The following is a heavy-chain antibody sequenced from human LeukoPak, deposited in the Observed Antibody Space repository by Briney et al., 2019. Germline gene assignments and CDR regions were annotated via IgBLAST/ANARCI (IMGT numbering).Heavy chain of an antibody. V-gene: IGHV4-31*03. D-gene: IGHD3-10*01. CDR1: VHRLCRGDYY. CDR3: AREGGSYSRTPDY. CDR2: IYYSGST. J-gene: IGHJ4*02. Sequence: SHPVSLPCTLSVHRLCRGDYYWRWIRQQPAKVLVRIGYIYYSGSTYYTPSLKSRVTISVDKSKNQFSLKLSSVTAADTAVYYCAREGGSYSRTPDYWGQGTLVTVSS.